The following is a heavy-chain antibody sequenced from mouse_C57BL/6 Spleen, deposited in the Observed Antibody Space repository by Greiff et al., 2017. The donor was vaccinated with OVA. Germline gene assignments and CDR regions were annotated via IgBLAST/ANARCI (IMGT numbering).Heavy chain of an antibody. V-gene: IGHV1-69*01. J-gene: IGHJ4*01. CDR3: ARGYGSSPYAMDY. Sequence: QVQLQQPGAELVMPGASVKLSCKASGYTFTSYWMHWVKQRPGQGLEWIGEIDPSDSYTNYNQKFKGKSTLTVDNSSNTAYMQLSRLTSEDSTVYYCARGYGSSPYAMDYWGQGTSVTVAS. CDR2: IDPSDSYT. D-gene: IGHD1-1*01. CDR1: GYTFTSYW.